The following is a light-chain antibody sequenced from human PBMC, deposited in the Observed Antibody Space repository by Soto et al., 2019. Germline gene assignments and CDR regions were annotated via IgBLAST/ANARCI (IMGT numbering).Light chain of an antibody. CDR2: GAS. CDR1: QSVSSY. Sequence: EIVLTQSPATLSLSPGERATLSCRASQSVSSYLAWYQQKPGQAPRLLIYGASSRATGIPDRFSGSGSGTDFTLTISRLEPEDFALYYCQQYGPSLTFGQGTRLEIK. J-gene: IGKJ5*01. V-gene: IGKV3-20*01. CDR3: QQYGPSLT.